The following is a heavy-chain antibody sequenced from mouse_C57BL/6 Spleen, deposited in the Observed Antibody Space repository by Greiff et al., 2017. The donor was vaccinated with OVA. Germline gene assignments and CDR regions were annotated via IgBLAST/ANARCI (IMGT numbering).Heavy chain of an antibody. V-gene: IGHV1-82*01. CDR2: IYPGDGDT. D-gene: IGHD2-3*01. CDR3: SRENDGYPLDY. J-gene: IGHJ2*01. Sequence: VQLQQSGPELVKPGASVKLSCKASGYAFSSSWMTWVKQRPGKGLEWIGRIYPGDGDTNYNGTFKGKVTLTADKSSSTAYMQLSSLTSEYSAVYLCSRENDGYPLDYWGQGTTLTVSS. CDR1: GYAFSSSW.